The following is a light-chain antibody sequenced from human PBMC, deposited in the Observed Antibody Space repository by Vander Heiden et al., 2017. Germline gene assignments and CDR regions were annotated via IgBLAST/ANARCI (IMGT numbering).Light chain of an antibody. Sequence: QSALTQPPSASGSPGQSVTISCTGTSGDVGRYDFVSWYQQHPGEAPKLIISEVTKRPSGVPHRFSGSKSGNTASLTVSGLQAEDEADYYCSSYAGTNNYVFGTGTWVTVL. CDR2: EVT. CDR3: SSYAGTNNYV. J-gene: IGLJ1*01. V-gene: IGLV2-8*01. CDR1: SGDVGRYDF.